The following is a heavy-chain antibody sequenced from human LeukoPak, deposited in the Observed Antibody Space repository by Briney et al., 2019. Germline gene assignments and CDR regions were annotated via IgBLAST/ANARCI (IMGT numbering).Heavy chain of an antibody. Sequence: PGGSLRLSCAASGFTFSSYWMHWVRQAPGKGLVWVSRINSDGSSTSYADSVKGRFTISRDNAKNTLYLQMNSLRAEDTAVYYCAVVDTAMESFDYWGQGTLVTVSS. V-gene: IGHV3-74*01. CDR3: AVVDTAMESFDY. J-gene: IGHJ4*02. CDR2: INSDGSST. CDR1: GFTFSSYW. D-gene: IGHD5-18*01.